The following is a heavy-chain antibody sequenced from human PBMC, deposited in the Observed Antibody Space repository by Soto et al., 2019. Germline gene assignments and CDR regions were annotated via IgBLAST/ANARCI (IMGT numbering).Heavy chain of an antibody. Sequence: QVQLQQWGAGLLKPSGTLSLTCGIYGGYFSANYWSWIRQTPGKGLEWLGEINHAGTTDYNPSLQSRVTMSADTSKNKSSLKFPSVTAADTAVYYCATGGLFSSWGQGTLVTVSS. J-gene: IGHJ5*02. CDR2: INHAGTT. CDR3: ATGGLFSS. V-gene: IGHV4-34*01. CDR1: GGYFSANY. D-gene: IGHD3-3*01.